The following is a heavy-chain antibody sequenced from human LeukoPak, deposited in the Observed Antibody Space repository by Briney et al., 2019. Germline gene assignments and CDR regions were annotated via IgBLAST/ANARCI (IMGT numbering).Heavy chain of an antibody. J-gene: IGHJ5*02. Sequence: SETLSLTCTVSGXSISSYYWSWIRQPAGKGLEWIGRIYTSGSTNYNPSLKSRVTMSVDTSKNQFSLKLSSVTAADTAVYYCARDSAGSSWESNWFDPWGQGTLVTVSS. D-gene: IGHD6-13*01. CDR3: ARDSAGSSWESNWFDP. CDR2: IYTSGST. V-gene: IGHV4-4*07. CDR1: GXSISSYY.